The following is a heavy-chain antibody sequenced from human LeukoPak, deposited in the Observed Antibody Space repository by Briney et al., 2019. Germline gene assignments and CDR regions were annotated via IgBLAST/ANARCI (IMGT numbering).Heavy chain of an antibody. V-gene: IGHV4-59*11. D-gene: IGHD2-2*01. J-gene: IGHJ4*02. CDR3: ARGGEVVSAAYFDY. CDR1: GGSISSHY. CDR2: IYYSGST. Sequence: SETLSLTCTVSGGSISSHYWSWIRQPPGKGLEWIGYIYYSGSTNYNPSLKSRVTISVDTSKNQFSLKLSSVTAADTAVYYCARGGEVVSAAYFDYWGQGTLVTVSS.